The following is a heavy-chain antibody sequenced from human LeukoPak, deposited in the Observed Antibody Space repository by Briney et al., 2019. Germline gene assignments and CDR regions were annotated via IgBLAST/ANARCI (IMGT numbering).Heavy chain of an antibody. CDR1: GFIFNSYW. J-gene: IGHJ4*02. V-gene: IGHV3-74*01. CDR3: ARVLGPRPDY. D-gene: IGHD2-8*02. Sequence: GGSLRLSCAASGFIFNSYWMHWVRQAPGKGLVWVSRINSDGSTISYADSVQGRFTISRDNAKNTLYLQMNSLRAEDTAVYYCARVLGPRPDYWGQGTLVTVSS. CDR2: INSDGSTI.